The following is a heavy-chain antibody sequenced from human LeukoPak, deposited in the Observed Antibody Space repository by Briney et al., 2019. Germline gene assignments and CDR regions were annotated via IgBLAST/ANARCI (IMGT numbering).Heavy chain of an antibody. D-gene: IGHD3-22*01. V-gene: IGHV5-51*01. CDR3: ARPTYFYDGRGSYYYFDY. CDR2: LFPSDSDT. Sequence: GESLKISCKGSGYSFTNYWIGWVRQLPGQGLEWIGVLFPSDSDTRYSPSFQGKVTISADKSISTAYLQWSSLKASDTAMYYCARPTYFYDGRGSYYYFDYWGQGTLVTVSS. CDR1: GYSFTNYW. J-gene: IGHJ4*02.